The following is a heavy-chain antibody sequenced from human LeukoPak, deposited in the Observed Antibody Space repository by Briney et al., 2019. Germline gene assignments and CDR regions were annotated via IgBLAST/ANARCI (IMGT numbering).Heavy chain of an antibody. CDR3: ARGNYYGSGSSPSQDV. V-gene: IGHV3-21*01. CDR1: GFTFSDYS. CDR2: ISSTSSYR. Sequence: GGSLRLSCAASGFTFSDYSMNWVRQAPGKGLEWVSMISSTSSYRHYADSVKGRFTVSRDNAKNALFLQMNSLRVEDTAVYYCARGNYYGSGSSPSQDVWGQGTLVTVSS. D-gene: IGHD3-10*01. J-gene: IGHJ1*01.